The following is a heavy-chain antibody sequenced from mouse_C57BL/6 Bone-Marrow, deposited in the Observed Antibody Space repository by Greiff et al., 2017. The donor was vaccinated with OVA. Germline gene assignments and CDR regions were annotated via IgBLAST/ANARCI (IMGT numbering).Heavy chain of an antibody. D-gene: IGHD2-2*01. Sequence: EVQLQESGPGLAKPSQTLSLTCSVTGYSITSDYWNWIRKFPGNKLEYMGYISYSGSTYYNPSLKSRISITRDTSKNQYYLQLNSVTTEDTATYYCASTMVTTGGLYYYAMDYWGQGTSVTVSS. CDR2: ISYSGST. CDR3: ASTMVTTGGLYYYAMDY. V-gene: IGHV3-8*01. J-gene: IGHJ4*01. CDR1: GYSITSDY.